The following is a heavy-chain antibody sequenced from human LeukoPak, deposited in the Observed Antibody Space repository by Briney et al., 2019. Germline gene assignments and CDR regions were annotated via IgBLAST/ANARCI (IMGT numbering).Heavy chain of an antibody. V-gene: IGHV4-39*01. CDR2: IYYSGST. Sequence: SQTPSLTCTLSGGSISSSSYYWGWIRHPPGKGLEWIGAIYYSGSTYYNPSLKSRVTISADTSKKQFSLRLSSVTAADTAVYYCASYEILTEYYKNDYWGQGTLVTVSS. J-gene: IGHJ4*02. D-gene: IGHD3-9*01. CDR1: GGSISSSSYY. CDR3: ASYEILTEYYKNDY.